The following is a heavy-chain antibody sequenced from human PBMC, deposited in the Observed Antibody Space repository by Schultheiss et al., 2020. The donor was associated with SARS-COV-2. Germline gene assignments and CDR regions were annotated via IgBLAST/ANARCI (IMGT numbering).Heavy chain of an antibody. J-gene: IGHJ4*02. CDR1: GYTFTNYD. Sequence: GESLKISCKASGYTFTNYDINWVRQATGQGLEWMGWMNPNTGNTGYAQRFQGRVTMTRETSISTAYMELTSLRSDDTAVYYCARGKVAGGLPDHWGQGTLVTVSS. CDR2: MNPNTGNT. V-gene: IGHV1-8*01. CDR3: ARGKVAGGLPDH. D-gene: IGHD6-13*01.